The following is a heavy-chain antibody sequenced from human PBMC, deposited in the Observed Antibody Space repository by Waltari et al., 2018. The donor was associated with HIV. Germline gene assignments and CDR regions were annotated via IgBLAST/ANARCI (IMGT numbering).Heavy chain of an antibody. Sequence: QVQLVQSGAEVKKPGSSVKVSCKASGGTLNSYAISWVRQAPGQGLEWMGGIKPIVGIRNHAQKVQGRVTISADESTSTAYMELSSLRSEDTAIYYCARDQTNGYYSDGGFRAFEIWGQGTMVTVSS. CDR1: GGTLNSYA. CDR2: IKPIVGIR. D-gene: IGHD2-8*01. V-gene: IGHV1-69*10. CDR3: ARDQTNGYYSDGGFRAFEI. J-gene: IGHJ3*02.